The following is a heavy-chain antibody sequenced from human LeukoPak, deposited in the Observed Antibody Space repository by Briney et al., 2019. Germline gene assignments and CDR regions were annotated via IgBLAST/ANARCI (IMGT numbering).Heavy chain of an antibody. V-gene: IGHV3-21*01. CDR3: ARDTGFPQAGTSCCCD. J-gene: IGHJ4*02. CDR1: GFTFRSHS. CDR2: ISSSSSYI. D-gene: IGHD2-2*01. Sequence: GGSLRLSCGASGFTFRSHSMTSVRQAPGEGLEWVSSISSSSSYICYTESVKGRLTLYRDNDKSSLYLQLNSLRAEDTAVYYCARDTGFPQAGTSCCCDWGQGALVTV.